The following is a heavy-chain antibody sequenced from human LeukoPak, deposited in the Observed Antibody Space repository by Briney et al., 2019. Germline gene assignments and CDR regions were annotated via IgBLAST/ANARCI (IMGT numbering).Heavy chain of an antibody. D-gene: IGHD3-22*01. CDR1: GGSISSGSYY. V-gene: IGHV4-61*02. J-gene: IGHJ6*03. Sequence: QPSETLSLTCTVSGGSISSGSYYWSWIRQPAGKGLEWIGRIYTSGSTNYNPSLKSRVTISVDTSKNQFSLKLSSVTAADTAVYYCAREIGYYYYMDVWGKGTTVTVSS. CDR2: IYTSGST. CDR3: AREIGYYYYMDV.